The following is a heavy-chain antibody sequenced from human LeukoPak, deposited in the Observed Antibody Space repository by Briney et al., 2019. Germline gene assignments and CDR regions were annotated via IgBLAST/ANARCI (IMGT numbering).Heavy chain of an antibody. CDR3: ARGGGSSRFDY. V-gene: IGHV1-2*02. CDR1: GYTFTGYY. CDR2: IDPKGGVT. Sequence: SVKVSCKASGYTFTGYYIHWVRQAPGQGLEWLGWIDPKGGVTKYAQKFQGRVTLTRDTSISTVYMELSGLISDDTAVYSCARGGGSSRFDYWGQGTLVTVSS. J-gene: IGHJ4*02. D-gene: IGHD1-26*01.